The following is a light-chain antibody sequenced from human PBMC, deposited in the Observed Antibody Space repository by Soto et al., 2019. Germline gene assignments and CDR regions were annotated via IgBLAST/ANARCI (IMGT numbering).Light chain of an antibody. CDR1: QGISYY. CDR2: DAS. V-gene: IGKV1-33*01. J-gene: IGKJ5*01. Sequence: DIPMTQSPSSLSASVGDRVSITCQAGQGISYYLNWYQQKPGKAPKLLIYDASNLDTGVPSRFTGSGSGTDFTFTITSLQSEDVATYYCQQYASLPITFGQGTRLEI. CDR3: QQYASLPIT.